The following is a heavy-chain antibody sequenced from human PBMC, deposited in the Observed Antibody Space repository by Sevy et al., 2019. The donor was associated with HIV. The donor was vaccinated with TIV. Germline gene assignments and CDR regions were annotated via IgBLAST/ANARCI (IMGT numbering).Heavy chain of an antibody. CDR2: IYYSGST. Sequence: SETLSLTCTVSGGSISSSSYYWGWIRQPPGKGLEWIGSIYYSGSTYYNPSLKSRVTISVDTSKNQFSLKLSSVTAADTAVYYCVRHGTYGDLTGWFDPWGQGTLVTV. CDR1: GGSISSSSYY. D-gene: IGHD4-17*01. J-gene: IGHJ5*02. CDR3: VRHGTYGDLTGWFDP. V-gene: IGHV4-39*01.